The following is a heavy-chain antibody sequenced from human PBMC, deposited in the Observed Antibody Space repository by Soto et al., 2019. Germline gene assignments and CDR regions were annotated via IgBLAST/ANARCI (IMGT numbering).Heavy chain of an antibody. V-gene: IGHV4-39*01. CDR1: GGSISTSTYY. CDR3: ARHNDY. Sequence: PSETLSLTCTVSGGSISTSTYYWGWIRQPPGKGLEWIGNVYYSGNTNYNPSLKSRVTISVDTSNNQFSLKLTSVTAADTAVYYCARHNDYWGQGALVTVSS. J-gene: IGHJ4*02. CDR2: VYYSGNT.